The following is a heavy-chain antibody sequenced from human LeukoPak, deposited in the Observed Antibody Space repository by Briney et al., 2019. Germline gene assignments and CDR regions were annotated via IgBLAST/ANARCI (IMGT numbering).Heavy chain of an antibody. CDR3: ARQTGDRTAGAFDI. CDR1: GSRFTSYW. J-gene: IGHJ3*02. CDR2: IYPGDSAT. D-gene: IGHD7-27*01. Sequence: GASLKISCKCSGSRFTSYWIGWVRQMPGKGLEWMGIIYPGDSATRYSPSFQGQVTISADKSSSTAYLQWSRLKASDTAMYYCARQTGDRTAGAFDIWGQGTMVTVSS. V-gene: IGHV5-51*01.